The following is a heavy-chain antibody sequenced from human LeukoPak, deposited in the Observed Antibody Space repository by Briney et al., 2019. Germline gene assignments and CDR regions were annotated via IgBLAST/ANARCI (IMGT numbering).Heavy chain of an antibody. V-gene: IGHV3-30-3*01. CDR1: GFTFSSYA. J-gene: IGHJ4*02. Sequence: PGRSLRLSCAASGFTFSSYAMHWVRQAPGKGLEWVAVISYDGSNKYYADSVKGRFTISRDNSKNTLYLQMNSLRAEDTAVYYCARESCSSTSCYTPFDYWGQGTLVTVSS. CDR2: ISYDGSNK. D-gene: IGHD2-2*02. CDR3: ARESCSSTSCYTPFDY.